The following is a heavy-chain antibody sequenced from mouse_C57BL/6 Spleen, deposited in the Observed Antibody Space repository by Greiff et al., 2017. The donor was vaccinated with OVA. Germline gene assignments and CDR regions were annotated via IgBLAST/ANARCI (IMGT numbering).Heavy chain of an antibody. CDR2: IDPSDSYT. Sequence: QVQLQQPGAELVMPGASVKLSCKASGYTFTSYWMHWVKQRPGQGLEWIGEIDPSDSYTNYNQKFKGKSTLTVDKSSSTAYMQLSSLTSEDSAVYYCGALATGFDYWGQGTTLTVSS. CDR1: GYTFTSYW. CDR3: GALATGFDY. V-gene: IGHV1-69*01. D-gene: IGHD3-1*01. J-gene: IGHJ2*01.